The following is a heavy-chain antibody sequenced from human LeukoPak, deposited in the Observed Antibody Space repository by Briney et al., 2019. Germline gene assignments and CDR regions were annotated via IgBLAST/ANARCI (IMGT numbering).Heavy chain of an antibody. CDR1: GFTFSSYS. J-gene: IGHJ4*02. Sequence: GGSLRLSCAASGFTFSSYSTNWVRQAPGKGLEWVSYISSSSSSIYYADSVKGRFTISRDNAKNSLYLQMNSLRAEDTAVYYCAREKYDILTGYHYYFDYWGQGTLVTVSS. CDR3: AREKYDILTGYHYYFDY. D-gene: IGHD3-9*01. CDR2: ISSSSSSI. V-gene: IGHV3-48*04.